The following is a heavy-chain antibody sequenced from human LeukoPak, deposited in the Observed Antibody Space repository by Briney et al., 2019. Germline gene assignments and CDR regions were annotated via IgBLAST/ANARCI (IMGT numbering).Heavy chain of an antibody. Sequence: GGSLRLSCAGSGFTFSNYWMHWVRQAPGKGLGWGSRINSDGRSTNYADSVKGRFTISRDNAKNTLYLQTNSLRAEDTAMYYCARVIADNSAYYRNFDFWGQGTLVTVSS. J-gene: IGHJ4*02. CDR2: INSDGRST. CDR1: GFTFSNYW. V-gene: IGHV3-74*01. D-gene: IGHD3-22*01. CDR3: ARVIADNSAYYRNFDF.